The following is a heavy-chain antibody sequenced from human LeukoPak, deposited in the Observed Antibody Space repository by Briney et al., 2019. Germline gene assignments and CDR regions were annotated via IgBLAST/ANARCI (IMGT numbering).Heavy chain of an antibody. V-gene: IGHV4-39*07. J-gene: IGHJ3*02. CDR1: GGSISSSSYY. Sequence: SETLSLTCTVSGGSISSSSYYWGWIRQPPGKGLEWIGSIYYSGSTYYNPSLKSRVTISVDTSKNQFSLRLRSVTAADTAVYFLAGVRGYYMIVVLFNEAFDIWGQGTMVTVSS. CDR2: IYYSGST. CDR3: AGVRGYYMIVVLFNEAFDI. D-gene: IGHD3-22*01.